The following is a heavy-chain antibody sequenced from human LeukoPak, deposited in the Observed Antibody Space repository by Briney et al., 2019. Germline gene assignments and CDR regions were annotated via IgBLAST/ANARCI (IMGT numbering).Heavy chain of an antibody. CDR3: ARCRGYYGMDV. J-gene: IGHJ6*02. CDR1: GGSISSYY. V-gene: IGHV4-59*08. CDR2: IYYSGST. Sequence: SETLSLTCTVSGGSISSYYWSWIRQPPGKGLEWIGYIYYSGSTNYNPSLKSRVTISVDTSKNQFSLKPSSVTAADTAVYYCARCRGYYGMDVWGQGTTVTVSS.